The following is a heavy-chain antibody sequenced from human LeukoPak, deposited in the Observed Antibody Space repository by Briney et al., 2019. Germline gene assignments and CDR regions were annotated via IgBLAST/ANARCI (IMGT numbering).Heavy chain of an antibody. CDR1: GGSVSGYY. Sequence: PSETLSLTCAVYGGSVSGYYWSWIRQPPGKGLEWIGEINQSGSTNYNPSLKSRVTISVDTSKNQFSLKLSSVTAADTAVYYCARAPLIPYCSGGSCHDYYYYGMDVWGQGTTVTVSS. J-gene: IGHJ6*02. D-gene: IGHD2-15*01. CDR3: ARAPLIPYCSGGSCHDYYYYGMDV. V-gene: IGHV4-34*01. CDR2: INQSGST.